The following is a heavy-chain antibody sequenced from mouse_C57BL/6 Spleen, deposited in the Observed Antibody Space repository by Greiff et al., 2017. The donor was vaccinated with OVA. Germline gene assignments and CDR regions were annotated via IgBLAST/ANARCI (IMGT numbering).Heavy chain of an antibody. CDR3: ARLGYYGSSGLFDY. V-gene: IGHV1-42*01. Sequence: EVQLQESGPELVKPGASVKISCKASGYSFTGYYMNWVKQSPEKSLEWIGEINPSTGGTTYNQKFKAKATLTVDKSSSTAYMQLKSLTSEDSAVYYCARLGYYGSSGLFDYWGQGTTLTVSS. D-gene: IGHD1-1*01. J-gene: IGHJ2*01. CDR2: INPSTGGT. CDR1: GYSFTGYY.